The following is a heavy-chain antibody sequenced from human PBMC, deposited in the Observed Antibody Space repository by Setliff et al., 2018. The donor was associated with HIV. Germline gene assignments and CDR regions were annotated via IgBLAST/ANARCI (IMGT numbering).Heavy chain of an antibody. D-gene: IGHD3-10*01. V-gene: IGHV4-34*01. CDR2: INHSGSS. Sequence: KTSETLSLTCAVYGGSFHSYYWSWIRQPPGKGLEWIGEINHSGSSNYNPSLKSRVTISVDTSKNQFSLKLSSVTAADTAVYYCARGRITMVRGVIMGLDYWGQGTLVTVSS. J-gene: IGHJ4*02. CDR3: ARGRITMVRGVIMGLDY. CDR1: GGSFHSYY.